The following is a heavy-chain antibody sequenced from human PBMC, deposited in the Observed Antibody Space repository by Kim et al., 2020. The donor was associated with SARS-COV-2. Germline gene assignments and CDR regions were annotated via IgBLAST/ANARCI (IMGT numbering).Heavy chain of an antibody. Sequence: SGPTLVNPTQTLTLTCTFSGFSLSTSGVGVGWIRQPPGKALEWLAIIYWDDDKRYSPSLKSRLTITKDSSKNQVVLTMTNMDPVDTATYYCGHRSSGWYDKYFQHWGQGTLVTVSS. V-gene: IGHV2-5*02. CDR3: GHRSSGWYDKYFQH. J-gene: IGHJ1*01. CDR2: IYWDDDK. D-gene: IGHD6-19*01. CDR1: GFSLSTSGVG.